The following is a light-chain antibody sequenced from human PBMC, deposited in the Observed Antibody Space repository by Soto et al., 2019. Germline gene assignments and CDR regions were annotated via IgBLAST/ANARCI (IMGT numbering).Light chain of an antibody. J-gene: IGKJ5*01. CDR3: QQYNNWPTIT. CDR2: DAS. CDR1: QSVRRK. V-gene: IGKV3-15*01. Sequence: EIVITQSPATLSVSPGERATLSCRASQSVRRKLAWYQQKPGQAPRLLIYDASTRANGIPARFSGGGSGTKLTLTISSLQSEDFAVYYCQQYNNWPTITFGQGTRLEIK.